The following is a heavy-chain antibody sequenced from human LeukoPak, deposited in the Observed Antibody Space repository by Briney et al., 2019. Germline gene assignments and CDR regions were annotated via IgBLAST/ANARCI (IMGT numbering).Heavy chain of an antibody. D-gene: IGHD2-2*01. CDR2: ISSRSSTI. J-gene: IGHJ4*02. CDR1: GFTFSSYS. V-gene: IGHV3-48*01. CDR3: ARALGYCSSASCYYFDN. Sequence: GGSLRLSCAASGFTFSSYSMNWVRQAPGKGLEWVSYISSRSSTIYYADSVKGRFTISRDNAKNSLYLQMNSLSAEDTAVYYCARALGYCSSASCYYFDNWGQGTLVTVSS.